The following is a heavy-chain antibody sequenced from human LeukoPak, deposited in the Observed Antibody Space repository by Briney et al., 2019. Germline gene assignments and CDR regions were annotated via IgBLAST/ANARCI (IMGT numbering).Heavy chain of an antibody. CDR3: ARAILTYYYDSSGYLFDY. J-gene: IGHJ4*02. CDR2: ISSSSSTI. V-gene: IGHV3-48*02. CDR1: GFTFSSYS. Sequence: GSLRLSCAASGFTFSSYSMNWVRQAPGKGLEWVSYISSSSSTIYYADSVKGRFTISRDNAKNSLYLQMNSLRDEDTAVYYCARAILTYYYDSSGYLFDYWGQGTLVTVSS. D-gene: IGHD3-22*01.